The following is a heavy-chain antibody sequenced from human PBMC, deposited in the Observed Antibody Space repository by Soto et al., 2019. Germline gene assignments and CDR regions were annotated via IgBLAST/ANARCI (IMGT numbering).Heavy chain of an antibody. V-gene: IGHV1-69*08. J-gene: IGHJ5*02. CDR2: IIPILGIA. D-gene: IGHD5-18*01. CDR1: GGTFSSYT. CDR3: ARDISAIQLWLVNCFDP. Sequence: QVQLVQSGAEVKKPGSSVKVSCKASGGTFSSYTISWVRQAPGQGLEWMGRIIPILGIANYAQKFQGRVTITADKSTSTAYMELSSLRSEDTAVYYCARDISAIQLWLVNCFDPWGQGTLVTVSS.